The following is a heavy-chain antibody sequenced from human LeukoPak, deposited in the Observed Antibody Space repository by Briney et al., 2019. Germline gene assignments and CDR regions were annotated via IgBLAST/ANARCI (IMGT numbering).Heavy chain of an antibody. J-gene: IGHJ3*02. V-gene: IGHV1-2*02. CDR1: GYTFTGYY. D-gene: IGHD4-23*01. CDR3: ARVRKTLRAFDI. Sequence: ASVKVSCKASGYTFTGYYMHWVRQAPGQGLEWMGWINPNSGGTNYAQKFQGRVTITRDTSISTAYMELSRLRSDDTAVYYCARVRKTLRAFDIWGQGTMVTVSS. CDR2: INPNSGGT.